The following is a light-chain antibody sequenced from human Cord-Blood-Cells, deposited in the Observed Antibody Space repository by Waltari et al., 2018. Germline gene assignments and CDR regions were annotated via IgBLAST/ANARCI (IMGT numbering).Light chain of an antibody. V-gene: IGLV2-14*01. Sequence: QSALTQPASVSGSPGQSIPISCTGTSSAVGGSNYVSWYHQHPGKAPKLMIYDVRNRPSGVSNRFSGSKSGNTASLTISGLQAEDEADYYCSSYTSSSVVFGGGTKLTVL. CDR2: DVR. CDR3: SSYTSSSVV. J-gene: IGLJ2*01. CDR1: SSAVGGSNY.